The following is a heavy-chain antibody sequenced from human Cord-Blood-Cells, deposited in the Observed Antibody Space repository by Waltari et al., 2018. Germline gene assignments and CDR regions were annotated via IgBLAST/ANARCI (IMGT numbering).Heavy chain of an antibody. CDR1: GYTFTSSA. CDR3: ARGEVTGSWYFDL. J-gene: IGHJ2*01. CDR2: KNPNSGNT. Sequence: QVQLVQSGAEVKKPGASVKVSCKASGYTFTSSAITWVRQATGPGLAWMGWKNPNSGNTGYAQKFQGRVTMTRNTSISTAYMELSSLRSEDTAVYYCARGEVTGSWYFDLWGRGTLVTVSS. D-gene: IGHD7-27*01. V-gene: IGHV1-8*01.